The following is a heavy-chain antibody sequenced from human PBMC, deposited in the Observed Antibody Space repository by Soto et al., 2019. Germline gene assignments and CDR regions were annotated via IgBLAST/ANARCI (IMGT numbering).Heavy chain of an antibody. V-gene: IGHV3-33*01. J-gene: IGHJ3*02. Sequence: QVQLVESGGGVVQPGRSLRLSCAASGFTFSSYGMHWVRQAPGKGLEWVAVIWYDGSNKYYADSVKGRFTISRDKSKNTLYLQMNSLRAEDTAVYYCARAVYSGYDAFDIWGQGTMVTVSS. D-gene: IGHD5-12*01. CDR3: ARAVYSGYDAFDI. CDR2: IWYDGSNK. CDR1: GFTFSSYG.